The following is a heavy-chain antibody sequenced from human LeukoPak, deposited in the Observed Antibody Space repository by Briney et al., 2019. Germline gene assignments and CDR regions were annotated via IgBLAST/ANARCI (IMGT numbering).Heavy chain of an antibody. V-gene: IGHV3-7*01. CDR2: IKQDGSEK. Sequence: GGSLRLSCAASGFTFTRYWMSWVRQAPGKGLESVANIKQDGSEKYYVDCVKGRFTISRDNAKNSLYLQMNSLRAEDTAVYYCARDSSPPPSDYWGQGTLVTVSS. D-gene: IGHD6-13*01. CDR1: GFTFTRYW. CDR3: ARDSSPPPSDY. J-gene: IGHJ4*02.